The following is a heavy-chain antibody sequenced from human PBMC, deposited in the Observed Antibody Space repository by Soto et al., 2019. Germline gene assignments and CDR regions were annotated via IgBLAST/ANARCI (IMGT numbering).Heavy chain of an antibody. Sequence: QVQLVESGEGVVQPGRSLRLSCAASGFTFSSYGMHWVRQAPGKGLEWVAVIWYDGSNKYYADSVKGRFTISRDNSKNTLYLQMNSLRAEDTAVYYCARSLGYCSSTSCHAPDYWGQGTLVTVSS. CDR1: GFTFSSYG. J-gene: IGHJ4*02. CDR2: IWYDGSNK. D-gene: IGHD2-2*01. CDR3: ARSLGYCSSTSCHAPDY. V-gene: IGHV3-33*01.